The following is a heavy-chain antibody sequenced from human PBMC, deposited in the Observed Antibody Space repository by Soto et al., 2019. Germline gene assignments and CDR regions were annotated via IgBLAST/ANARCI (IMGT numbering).Heavy chain of an antibody. CDR3: ARRGYDILTGPNAFDI. J-gene: IGHJ3*02. CDR1: GFTFSSYS. CDR2: ISSSSSYI. Sequence: PGVSLRLSCAASGFTFSSYSMNWVRQAPGKGLEWVSSISSSSSYIYYADSVKGRFTISRDNAKNSLYLQMNSLRAEDTAVYYCARRGYDILTGPNAFDIWGQGTMVTVSS. V-gene: IGHV3-21*01. D-gene: IGHD3-9*01.